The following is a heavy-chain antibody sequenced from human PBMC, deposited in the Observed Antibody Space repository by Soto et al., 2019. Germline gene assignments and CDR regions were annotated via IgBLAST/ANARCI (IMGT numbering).Heavy chain of an antibody. D-gene: IGHD2-15*01. CDR3: ARDTGRATLSMDV. CDR2: IWYDGSNK. Sequence: QVQLVESGGGVVQPGRSLRLSCAASGLTFSSYGMHWVRQAPGKGLEWVAVIWYDGSNKYYADSVKGRFTISRDNSKNTLYLQMNSLRAEDTAVYYCARDTGRATLSMDVWGQGTTVTVSS. CDR1: GLTFSSYG. J-gene: IGHJ6*02. V-gene: IGHV3-33*01.